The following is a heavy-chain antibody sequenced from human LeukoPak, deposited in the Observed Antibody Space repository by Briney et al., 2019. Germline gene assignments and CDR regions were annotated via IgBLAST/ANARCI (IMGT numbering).Heavy chain of an antibody. D-gene: IGHD4-17*01. V-gene: IGHV3-53*01. Sequence: GGSLRLSCAASGFTVSSNYMSWVRQAPGKGLEWVSVIYSGGSTYYADSVKGRFTISRGNSKNTLYLQMNSLRAEDTAVYYCASAYGDGPPGYGYWGEGSLVTVSS. J-gene: IGHJ4*02. CDR2: IYSGGST. CDR1: GFTVSSNY. CDR3: ASAYGDGPPGYGY.